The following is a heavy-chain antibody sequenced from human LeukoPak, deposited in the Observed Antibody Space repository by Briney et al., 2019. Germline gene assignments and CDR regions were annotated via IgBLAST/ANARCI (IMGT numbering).Heavy chain of an antibody. CDR1: GGSFSSYY. V-gene: IGHV4-39*07. D-gene: IGHD6-6*01. CDR2: IYYSGST. J-gene: IGHJ4*02. Sequence: SETLSLTCAVYGGSFSSYYWGWIRQPPGKGLEWIGSIYYSGSTYYNPSLKSRVTISVDTSKNQFSLKLSSVTAADTAVYYCASLSSSTAFPYYFDYWGQGTLVTVSS. CDR3: ASLSSSTAFPYYFDY.